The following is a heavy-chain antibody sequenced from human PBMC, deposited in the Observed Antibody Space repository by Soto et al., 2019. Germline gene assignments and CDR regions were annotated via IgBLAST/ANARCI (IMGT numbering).Heavy chain of an antibody. V-gene: IGHV1-69*13. J-gene: IGHJ4*02. CDR1: GGTFSSYA. D-gene: IGHD2-15*01. CDR2: IIPIFGTA. CDR3: ARNRCSGGSCTYYFDY. Sequence: GASVKVSCKASGGTFSSYAISWVRQAPGQGLEWMGGIIPIFGTANYAQKFQGRVTITADESTSTAYMELSSLRSEDTAVYYCARNRCSGGSCTYYFDYWGQGTLVTVSS.